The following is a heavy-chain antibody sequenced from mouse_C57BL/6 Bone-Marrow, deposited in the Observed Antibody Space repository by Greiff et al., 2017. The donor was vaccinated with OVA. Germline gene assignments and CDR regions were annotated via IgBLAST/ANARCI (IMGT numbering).Heavy chain of an antibody. D-gene: IGHD2-3*01. CDR2: IDPETGGT. Sequence: QVQLQQSGAELVRPGASVTLSCKASGYTFTDYEMHWVKQTPVHGLDLIGAIDPETGGTAYNQKFKGKAILTADKSSSTAYMELRSLTSEDSAVDYCTIEGNDDWYFDYWGTGTAVTVSA. V-gene: IGHV1-15*01. J-gene: IGHJ1*03. CDR3: TIEGNDDWYFDY. CDR1: GYTFTDYE.